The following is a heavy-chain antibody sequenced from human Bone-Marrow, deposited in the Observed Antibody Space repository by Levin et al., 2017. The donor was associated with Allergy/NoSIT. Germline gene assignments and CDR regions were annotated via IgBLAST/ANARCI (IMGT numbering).Heavy chain of an antibody. CDR1: GYTFTGYY. CDR3: ARDADSRGGNWFDP. CDR2: INPNTGDT. D-gene: IGHD6-13*01. V-gene: IGHV1-2*02. J-gene: IGHJ5*02. Sequence: RASVKVSCKASGYTFTGYYMHWVRQAPGQGLEWMGWINPNTGDTKHAQNFQGRVTMTRDTSINTAYMELSRLTSDDTSVYYCARDADSRGGNWFDPWGQGTLVTVSS.